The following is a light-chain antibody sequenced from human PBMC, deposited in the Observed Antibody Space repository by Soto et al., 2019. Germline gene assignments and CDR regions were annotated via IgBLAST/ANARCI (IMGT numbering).Light chain of an antibody. CDR3: QQYGSSPT. CDR1: QSVSSSY. J-gene: IGKJ1*01. CDR2: GAS. V-gene: IGKV3-20*01. Sequence: EILLTQSPGTLSLSPGERATLSCRASQSVSSSYLAWYQQKPGQAPRLLIYGASSRATGIPDRFSGSESATDFTLTISRLEPEDFAVYYCQQYGSSPTFGQGTKVEI.